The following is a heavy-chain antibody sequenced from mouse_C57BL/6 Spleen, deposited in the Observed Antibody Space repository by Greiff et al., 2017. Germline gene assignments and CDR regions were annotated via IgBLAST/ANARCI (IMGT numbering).Heavy chain of an antibody. V-gene: IGHV3-6*01. CDR1: GYSITSGYY. J-gene: IGHJ4*01. CDR2: ISYDGSN. CDR3: ARETPSMDY. Sequence: DVQLQESGPGLVKPSQSLSLTCSVTGYSITSGYYWNWIRQFPGNKLEWMGYISYDGSNNYNPSLKNRISITRDTSKNQFFLKLNSVTTEDTATYYCARETPSMDYWGQGSSVTVSS.